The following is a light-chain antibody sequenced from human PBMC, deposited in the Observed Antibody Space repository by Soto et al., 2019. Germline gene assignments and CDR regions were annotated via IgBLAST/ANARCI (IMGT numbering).Light chain of an antibody. Sequence: EIVLTQSPATLSLSPGERAALSCGASQSVSSNYLAWYQQKPGLAPRLLIYDTSRRATGIPDRFSGSGSGADFILSVSRLEPEDFAVYYCQQYGSSPWTFGQGTKVDIK. CDR2: DTS. J-gene: IGKJ1*01. CDR1: QSVSSNY. V-gene: IGKV3D-20*01. CDR3: QQYGSSPWT.